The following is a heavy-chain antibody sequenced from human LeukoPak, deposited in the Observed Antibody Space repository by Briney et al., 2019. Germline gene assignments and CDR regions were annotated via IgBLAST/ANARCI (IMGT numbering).Heavy chain of an antibody. J-gene: IGHJ6*03. V-gene: IGHV4-59*01. CDR1: GGSISSYY. CDR3: ARGPVAGLDYYYYYMDV. Sequence: PSETLSLTCTVSGGSISSYYWSWIRQPPGKGLEWIGYIYYSGSTNYNPSLKSRVTISVGTSKNQFSLKLSSVTAADTAVYYCARGPVAGLDYYYYYMDVWGKGTTVTVSS. D-gene: IGHD6-19*01. CDR2: IYYSGST.